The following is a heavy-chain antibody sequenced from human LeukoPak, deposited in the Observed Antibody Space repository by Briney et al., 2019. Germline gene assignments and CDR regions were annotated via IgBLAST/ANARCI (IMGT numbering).Heavy chain of an antibody. D-gene: IGHD1-26*01. CDR1: GFTFSSYA. J-gene: IGHJ5*02. V-gene: IGHV3-30-3*01. Sequence: RGSLRLSCAASGFTFSSYAIHWVRQAPSKGLEWVAVISYDVSNKYYADSVKDRFTISTHNSKQTLYLQMNSLRAEDTAVYYCARDRGSDSGSYPNWFDPWGQGTLVTVSS. CDR3: ARDRGSDSGSYPNWFDP. CDR2: ISYDVSNK.